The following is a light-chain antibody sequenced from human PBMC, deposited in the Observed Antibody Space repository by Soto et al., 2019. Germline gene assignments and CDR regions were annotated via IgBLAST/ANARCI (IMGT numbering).Light chain of an antibody. CDR2: DVS. CDR1: SSDVGGYNF. J-gene: IGLJ3*02. V-gene: IGLV2-11*01. Sequence: QSALTQPRSVSGSPGQSVTSSCTGTSSDVGGYNFVSWYQQHPGKAPKLMFYDVSKRPSGVPDRFPGSTSGNTASLTISGLQAEDEADDDCCSYAGSYTWEFGGGTKLPVL. CDR3: CSYAGSYTWE.